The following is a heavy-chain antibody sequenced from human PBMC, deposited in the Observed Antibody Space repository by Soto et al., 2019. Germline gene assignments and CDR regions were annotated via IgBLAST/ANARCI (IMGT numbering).Heavy chain of an antibody. CDR1: GFTFSSYS. CDR3: ARTIRYSSSSDAFDI. J-gene: IGHJ3*02. CDR2: ISSSSSYI. V-gene: IGHV3-21*01. Sequence: GESLKISCAASGFTFSSYSMNWVRQAPGKGLEWVSSISSSSSYIYYADSVKGRFTISRDNAKNSLYLQMNSLRAEDTAVYYCARTIRYSSSSDAFDIWGQGTMVTVSS. D-gene: IGHD6-6*01.